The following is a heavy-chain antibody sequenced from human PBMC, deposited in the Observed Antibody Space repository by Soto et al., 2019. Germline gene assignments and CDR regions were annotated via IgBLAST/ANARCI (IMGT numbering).Heavy chain of an antibody. J-gene: IGHJ4*02. CDR1: GFTFSDYY. Sequence: QVQLVESGGGLVKPGRSLRLSCAVSGFTFSDYYMSWIRQAPGKGLEWLSYISNTGNTIYYADSVKGRFTISRDNAKNSLFLQINSLRAEDTAVYYCASAHPAYGRHYWGQGTLVIVSS. V-gene: IGHV3-11*01. D-gene: IGHD3-10*01. CDR2: ISNTGNTI. CDR3: ASAHPAYGRHY.